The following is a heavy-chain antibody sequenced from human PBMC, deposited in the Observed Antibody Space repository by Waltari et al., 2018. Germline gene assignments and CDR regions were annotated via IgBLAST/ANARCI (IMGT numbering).Heavy chain of an antibody. Sequence: QVQLQQWGAGLLKPSETLSLTCAVYGGSFSGYYWSWIRQPPGKGLEWIGEINHSGSTNYNPSLKSRVTISVDTSKNQFSLKLSSVTAADTAVYYCARVGPSSWYWFDPWGQGTLVTVSS. J-gene: IGHJ5*02. CDR1: GGSFSGYY. D-gene: IGHD6-13*01. CDR3: ARVGPSSWYWFDP. V-gene: IGHV4-34*01. CDR2: INHSGST.